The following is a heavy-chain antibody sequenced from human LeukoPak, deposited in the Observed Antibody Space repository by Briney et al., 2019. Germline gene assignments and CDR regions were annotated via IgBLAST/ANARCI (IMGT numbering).Heavy chain of an antibody. Sequence: SVKVSCKASGGTFTSYAISWVRQAPGQGLEWMGRIIPILGIANYAQKFQGRVTITADKSTSTAYMELSSLRSEDTAVYYCARDQSSSQQEGYYYYYYGMDVWAKGPRSPSP. CDR1: GGTFTSYA. J-gene: IGHJ6*02. D-gene: IGHD6-13*01. CDR3: ARDQSSSQQEGYYYYYYGMDV. V-gene: IGHV1-69*04. CDR2: IIPILGIA.